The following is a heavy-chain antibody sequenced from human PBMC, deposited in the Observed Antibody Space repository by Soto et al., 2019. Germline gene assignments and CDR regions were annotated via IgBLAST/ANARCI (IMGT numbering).Heavy chain of an antibody. Sequence: EVQLVESGGGLVQPGGSLRLSCAASGFTFSSYCMHWVRQAPGKVLVWVSRINSDGSSTSYADSVKGRFTISRDNAKNQLYLQMNSLRSEDTAVYYCARDGWLHAFDYWGQGTLVTVSS. CDR3: ARDGWLHAFDY. D-gene: IGHD6-19*01. V-gene: IGHV3-74*01. CDR2: INSDGSST. J-gene: IGHJ4*02. CDR1: GFTFSSYC.